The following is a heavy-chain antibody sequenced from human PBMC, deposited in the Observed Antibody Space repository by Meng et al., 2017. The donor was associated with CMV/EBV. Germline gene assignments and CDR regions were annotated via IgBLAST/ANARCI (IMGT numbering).Heavy chain of an antibody. CDR1: GFTFSSYA. CDR2: ISYDGSNK. V-gene: IGHV3-30*04. CDR3: AKDGRAAGTSFGDY. D-gene: IGHD6-13*01. Sequence: GESLKISCAASGFTFSSYAMHWVRQAPGKGLEWVAVISYDGSNKYYADSVKGRFTISRDNSKNTLYLQMNSLRAEDTAVYYCAKDGRAAGTSFGDYWGQGTLVTVSS. J-gene: IGHJ4*02.